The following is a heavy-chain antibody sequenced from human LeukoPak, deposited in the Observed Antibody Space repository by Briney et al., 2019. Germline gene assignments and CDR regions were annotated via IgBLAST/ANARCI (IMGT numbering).Heavy chain of an antibody. CDR2: IYNSGST. D-gene: IGHD3-10*01. V-gene: IGHV4-30-2*01. J-gene: IGHJ4*02. Sequence: KASETLSLTCAVSDYSIRSGGYSWNWIRQPPGKGLEWIGYIYNSGSTNYNPSLKSRVTISVDMSKNQFSLKLTSVTAADTAVYYCASLNLYRGINYYGSGSHSPNPIDYWGQGTLVTVSS. CDR1: DYSIRSGGYS. CDR3: ASLNLYRGINYYGSGSHSPNPIDY.